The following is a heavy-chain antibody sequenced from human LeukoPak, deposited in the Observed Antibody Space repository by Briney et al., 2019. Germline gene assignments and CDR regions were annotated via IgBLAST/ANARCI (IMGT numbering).Heavy chain of an antibody. CDR2: IYYSGTT. D-gene: IGHD1-14*01. V-gene: IGHV4-59*01. J-gene: IGHJ4*02. Sequence: PSETLSLTCTVSGGSIRSYYWSWIRQSPGKGLEWIGYIYYSGTTNYNPSLKSRVTISVDTSKNHFSLKLSSVTAADTAVYYCASLPAGYWGQGTLVTVSS. CDR1: GGSIRSYY. CDR3: ASLPAGY.